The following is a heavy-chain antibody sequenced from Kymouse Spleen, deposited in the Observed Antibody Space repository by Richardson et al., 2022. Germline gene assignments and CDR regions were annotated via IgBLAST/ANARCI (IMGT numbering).Heavy chain of an antibody. V-gene: IGHV4-39*01. D-gene: IGHD3-9*01. Sequence: QLQLQESGPGLVKPSETLSLTCTVSGGSISSSSYYWGWIRQPPGKGLEWIGSIYYSGSTYYNPSLKSRVTISVDTSKNQFSLKLSSVTAADTAVYYCARQYFDWLLSSNWFDPWGQGTLVTVSS. CDR2: IYYSGST. J-gene: IGHJ5*02. CDR3: ARQYFDWLLSSNWFDP. CDR1: GGSISSSSYY.